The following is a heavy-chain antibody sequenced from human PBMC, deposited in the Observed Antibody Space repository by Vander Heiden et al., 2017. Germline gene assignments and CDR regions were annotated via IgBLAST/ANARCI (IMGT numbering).Heavy chain of an antibody. Sequence: QVQMAASGGGVVQPGRSLRVSCVGSGFTFRLFGMHWVRQAPGKGLEWLAVISDDGNNKYYAESVKGRFTISRDNSKNMVFLEMESLTVEDTAMYYCARTKYNWNEADALNVWGQGTMVTVSS. CDR1: GFTFRLFG. CDR3: ARTKYNWNEADALNV. CDR2: ISDDGNNK. V-gene: IGHV3-30*03. J-gene: IGHJ3*01. D-gene: IGHD1-1*01.